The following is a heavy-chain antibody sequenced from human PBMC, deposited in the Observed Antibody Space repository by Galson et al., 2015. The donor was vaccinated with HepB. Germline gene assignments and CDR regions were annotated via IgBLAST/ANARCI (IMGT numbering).Heavy chain of an antibody. J-gene: IGHJ6*02. CDR1: GGTFSSYA. CDR3: AQNNRSTLNYYYGMDV. CDR2: INPSGGST. Sequence: VKVSCKASGGTFSSYAISWVRQAPGQGLEWMGIINPSGGSTSYAQKFQGRVTMTRDTSTSTVYMELSSLRSEDTAVYYCAQNNRSTLNYYYGMDVWGQGTTVTVSS. D-gene: IGHD6-13*01. V-gene: IGHV1-46*01.